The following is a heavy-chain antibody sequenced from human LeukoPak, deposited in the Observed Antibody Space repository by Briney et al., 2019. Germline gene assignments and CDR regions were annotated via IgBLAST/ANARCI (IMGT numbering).Heavy chain of an antibody. D-gene: IGHD3-10*02. Sequence: GGSLRLSCAASGCTFSSYSMNWVREAPGKGLEWVSYISSSGSTVYYADSVKGRFTISRDNAKNSLYLQMNSLRAEDTAVYYCAELGITMIGGVWGKGTTVTISS. CDR3: AELGITMIGGV. V-gene: IGHV3-48*04. J-gene: IGHJ6*04. CDR2: ISSSGSTV. CDR1: GCTFSSYS.